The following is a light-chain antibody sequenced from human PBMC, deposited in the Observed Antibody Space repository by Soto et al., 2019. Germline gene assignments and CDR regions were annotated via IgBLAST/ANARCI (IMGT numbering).Light chain of an antibody. Sequence: DIQMTQSPSSLSASVGDRVTITCRASQSISSYLNWYQQKPRKAPKLLIYASYSLQSGVPSRFSGSGSRTDFTLTISSLQPEDFATYYCQQSYSNPRTFGQGTKVEIK. J-gene: IGKJ1*01. CDR3: QQSYSNPRT. CDR2: ASY. CDR1: QSISSY. V-gene: IGKV1-39*01.